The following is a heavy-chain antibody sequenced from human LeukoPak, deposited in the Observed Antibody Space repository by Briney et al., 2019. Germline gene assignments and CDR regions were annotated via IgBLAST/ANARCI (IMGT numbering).Heavy chain of an antibody. V-gene: IGHV3-7*03. CDR2: ISNGGYPT. CDR3: TRENYVPDS. D-gene: IGHD3-10*02. CDR1: GYTFSHYW. J-gene: IGHJ4*02. Sequence: GGSLRLSCVASGYTFSHYWMSWVRQTPGKGLEWVASISNGGYPTYYVDSVRGRFTISRDDARNSLFLQMNGLRADDTAVYYCTRENYVPDSWGQGTLVTVSS.